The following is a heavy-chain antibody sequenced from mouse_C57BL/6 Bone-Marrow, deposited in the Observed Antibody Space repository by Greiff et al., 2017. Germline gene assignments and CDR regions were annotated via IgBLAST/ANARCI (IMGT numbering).Heavy chain of an antibody. D-gene: IGHD3-2*02. CDR2: IYPRSGNT. Sequence: VQLVESGAELARPGASVKLSCKASGYTFTSYGISWVKQSTGQGLEWIGEIYPRSGNTYYNEKFKGKATLTADKSSSTAYMELRSLTSEDSAVYFCAKERLIYYFDYWGQGTTLTVSS. CDR1: GYTFTSYG. V-gene: IGHV1-81*01. CDR3: AKERLIYYFDY. J-gene: IGHJ2*01.